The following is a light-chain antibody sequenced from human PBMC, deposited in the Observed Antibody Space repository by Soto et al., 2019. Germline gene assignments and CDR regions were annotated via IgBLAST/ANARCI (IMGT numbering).Light chain of an antibody. J-gene: IGKJ1*01. CDR3: QQYNTFWT. CDR1: QSISSW. CDR2: DVS. Sequence: DIHLTQSPSTLSASVGDRVTITCRASQSISSWLAWYQQKPGKAPKLLIYDVSSLESGVPSRFSGSGSGTEFTLTISSLQPDDFATYYCQQYNTFWTFGQGTKVEIK. V-gene: IGKV1-5*01.